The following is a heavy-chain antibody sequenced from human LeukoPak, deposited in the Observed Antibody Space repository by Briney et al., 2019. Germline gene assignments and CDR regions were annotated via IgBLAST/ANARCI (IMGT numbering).Heavy chain of an antibody. V-gene: IGHV1-2*02. Sequence: ASVKVSCKASGYTFSGYYMHWVRQAPGQGLEWMGWINPNSGGTNYAQKFQGRVTMTRDTSISTAYMELIRLRSADTAVYYCARVGRAFAARSSFFDYWGQGTLVTVSS. CDR3: ARVGRAFAARSSFFDY. J-gene: IGHJ4*02. D-gene: IGHD6-6*01. CDR2: INPNSGGT. CDR1: GYTFSGYY.